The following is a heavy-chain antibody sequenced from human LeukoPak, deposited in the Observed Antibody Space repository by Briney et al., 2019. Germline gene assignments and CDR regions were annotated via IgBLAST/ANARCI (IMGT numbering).Heavy chain of an antibody. J-gene: IGHJ6*03. CDR1: GGSISSYY. CDR3: ARALSIDFWSGYYTGGYYYYYMDV. D-gene: IGHD3-3*01. Sequence: PSETLSLTCTVSGGSISSYYWSWIRQPPGKGLEWIGYIYYSGSTNYNPSLKSRVTISVDTSKNQFSLKLSSVTAADTAVYYCARALSIDFWSGYYTGGYYYYYMDVWGKGTTVTVSS. V-gene: IGHV4-59*01. CDR2: IYYSGST.